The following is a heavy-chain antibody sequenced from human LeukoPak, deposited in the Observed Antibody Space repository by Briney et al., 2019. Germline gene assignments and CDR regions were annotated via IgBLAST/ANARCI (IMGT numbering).Heavy chain of an antibody. Sequence: GESLKISCAASGFTFSSYSMNWVRQAPGKGLEWVSYISSSSSTIYYADSVKGRFTISRDNAKNSLYLQMNSLRAEDTAVYYCASSNYDFWSGYYMAGFDYWGQGTLVTVSS. D-gene: IGHD3-3*01. CDR1: GFTFSSYS. CDR3: ASSNYDFWSGYYMAGFDY. J-gene: IGHJ4*02. V-gene: IGHV3-48*01. CDR2: ISSSSSTI.